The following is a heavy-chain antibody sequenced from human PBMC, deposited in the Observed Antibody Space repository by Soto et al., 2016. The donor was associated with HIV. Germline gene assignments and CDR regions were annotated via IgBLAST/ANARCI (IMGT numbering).Heavy chain of an antibody. J-gene: IGHJ4*02. D-gene: IGHD1-1*01. CDR1: GFTFNSCW. Sequence: EVQLVESGGGLVQPGGSLRLSCAASGFTFNSCWMTWVRQAPGKGLEWVANIKQDGSEENYVDSVKGRFTISRDNTKNSLYLHMNSLRVEDTAVYYCAGTRTYGTALTTGDQGTLVQPSP. V-gene: IGHV3-7*04. CDR3: AGTRTYGTALTT. CDR2: IKQDGSEE.